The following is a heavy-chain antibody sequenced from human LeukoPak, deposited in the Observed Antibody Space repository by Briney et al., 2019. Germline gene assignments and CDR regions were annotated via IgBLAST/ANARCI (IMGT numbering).Heavy chain of an antibody. V-gene: IGHV4-30-2*01. J-gene: IGHJ4*02. D-gene: IGHD3-9*01. Sequence: LVNPTQTLTLTCTFSGFSLRTSGVGVGWIRQPPGKGLEWIGYIYHSGSTYYNPSLKSRVTISVDRSKNQFSLKLSSVTAADTAVYYCARGGMYDILTTPYFDYWGQGTLVTVSS. CDR2: IYHSGST. CDR1: GFSLRTSGVG. CDR3: ARGGMYDILTTPYFDY.